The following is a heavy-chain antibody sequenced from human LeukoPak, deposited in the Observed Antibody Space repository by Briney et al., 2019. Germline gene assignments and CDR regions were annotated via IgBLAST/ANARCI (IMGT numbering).Heavy chain of an antibody. Sequence: GASVNDSCLASVYTFPKYEMNWVGPATGKGRAWMGWMNPYSGNTGYAQKFQGRVTMTRNTSIRTAYMELSSLRSEDTAVYYCARSLAGNHYYYMDVWGKGTTVTVSS. J-gene: IGHJ6*03. D-gene: IGHD6-19*01. CDR3: ARSLAGNHYYYMDV. V-gene: IGHV1-8*01. CDR1: VYTFPKYE. CDR2: MNPYSGNT.